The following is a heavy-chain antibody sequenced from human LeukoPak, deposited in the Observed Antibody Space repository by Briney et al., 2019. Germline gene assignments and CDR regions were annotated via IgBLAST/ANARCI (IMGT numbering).Heavy chain of an antibody. CDR3: TRIGFFYDSSGYSGAFDI. Sequence: SGPTLVNPTQTLTLTCTFSGISLSTSGMRVSWIRQPPGKALEWLARIDWDDDKFYSTPLKTRLTISKDTSKNQVVLTMTNMDPVDTATYYCTRIGFFYDSSGYSGAFDIWGQGTMVIVSS. CDR2: IDWDDDK. CDR1: GISLSTSGMR. D-gene: IGHD3-22*01. J-gene: IGHJ3*02. V-gene: IGHV2-70*04.